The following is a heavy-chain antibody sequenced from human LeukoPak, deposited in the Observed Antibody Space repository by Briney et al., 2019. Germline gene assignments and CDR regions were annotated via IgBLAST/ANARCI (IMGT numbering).Heavy chain of an antibody. Sequence: GRSLRLSCAASGFTFSSYAMYWVRQAPGKGLEYVSAISSDGGSTYYANSVKGRFTISRDNSKNTLYLQMGSLRAEDTAVYYCARPPPGPYWYFDLWGRGTLVTVSS. CDR3: ARPPPGPYWYFDL. D-gene: IGHD7-27*01. CDR2: ISSDGGST. CDR1: GFTFSSYA. V-gene: IGHV3-64*01. J-gene: IGHJ2*01.